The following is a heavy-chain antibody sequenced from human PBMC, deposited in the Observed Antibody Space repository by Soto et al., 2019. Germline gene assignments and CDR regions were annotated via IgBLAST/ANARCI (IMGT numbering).Heavy chain of an antibody. CDR2: ISSSSRTI. D-gene: IGHD5-12*01. CDR1: GFTFSSYS. J-gene: IGHJ6*02. Sequence: GGSLRLSCAASGFTFSSYSMNWVRQAPGKGLEWVSYISSSSRTIYYADSVKGRFTISRDNAKNSLYLQMNSLRDEDTAVYYCASRYSGYDSLYYYYYGMDVWGQGTTVTVSS. CDR3: ASRYSGYDSLYYYYYGMDV. V-gene: IGHV3-48*02.